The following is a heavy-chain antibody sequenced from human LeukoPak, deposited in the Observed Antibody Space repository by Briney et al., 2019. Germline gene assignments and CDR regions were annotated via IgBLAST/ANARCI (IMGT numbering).Heavy chain of an antibody. J-gene: IGHJ4*02. CDR1: GFTFSSYS. CDR2: ISSTSSHI. D-gene: IGHD6-25*01. CDR3: LCRGMSGRSAARAPAY. V-gene: IGHV3-21*03. Sequence: GGSLRLSCAASGFTFSSYSMNWVRQAPGKGLEWVSSISSTSSHIYYADSLKGRFTISRDNAKNSLYLQMNSLKADDTAIYYCLCRGMSGRSAARAPAYWGQGTLVTVSS.